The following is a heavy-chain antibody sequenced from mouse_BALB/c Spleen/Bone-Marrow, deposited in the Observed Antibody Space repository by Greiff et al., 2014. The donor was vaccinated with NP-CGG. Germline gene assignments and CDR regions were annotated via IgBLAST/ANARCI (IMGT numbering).Heavy chain of an antibody. CDR1: GFTFSDYY. CDR3: TRSGKRYGDMDY. CDR2: ISDGGTYT. J-gene: IGHJ4*01. Sequence: EVHLVESGGGLVKPGGSLKLSCAASGFTFSDYYMYWVRQTPEKRLEWVATISDGGTYTFYPDSVKGRFTISRANAKNNLYLQMSSLQSEDTAMYYCTRSGKRYGDMDYWGQGTSVTVSS. V-gene: IGHV5-4*02. D-gene: IGHD2-10*02.